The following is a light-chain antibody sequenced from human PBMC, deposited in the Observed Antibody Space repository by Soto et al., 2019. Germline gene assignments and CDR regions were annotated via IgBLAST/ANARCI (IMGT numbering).Light chain of an antibody. CDR3: QQRSTLFA. J-gene: IGKJ3*01. Sequence: DIVLTQSPATLSLSPGERATLSCRASQSISSYLAWYQQKPGQTPRLLIYDASTMATGIPARFSGSGSGTDFTLTISRLEPEDFAVYYCQQRSTLFAFGHGTTVEIK. CDR1: QSISSY. V-gene: IGKV3-11*01. CDR2: DAS.